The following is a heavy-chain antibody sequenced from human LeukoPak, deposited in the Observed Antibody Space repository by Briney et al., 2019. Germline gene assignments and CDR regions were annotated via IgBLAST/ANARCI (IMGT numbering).Heavy chain of an antibody. Sequence: GRSLRLSCVASGFTFSSYSMNWVRQAPGKGLEWVSYISSSSSTIYYADSVKGRFTISRDNSKNTLYLQMNSLRAEDTAVYYCARAGPRTYDSSGSYGMDVWGQGTTVTVSS. J-gene: IGHJ6*02. CDR2: ISSSSSTI. CDR1: GFTFSSYS. CDR3: ARAGPRTYDSSGSYGMDV. V-gene: IGHV3-48*01. D-gene: IGHD3-22*01.